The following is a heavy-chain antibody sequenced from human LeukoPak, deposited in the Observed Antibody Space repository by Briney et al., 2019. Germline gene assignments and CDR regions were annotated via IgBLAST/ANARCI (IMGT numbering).Heavy chain of an antibody. J-gene: IGHJ5*02. V-gene: IGHV4-39*01. Sequence: SETLSLTCAVYGGSFSGYYWGWIRQPPGKGLEWIGSIYYSGSTYYNPSLKSRVTISVDTSKNQFSLKLSSVTAADTAVYYCARHKKTAILRYFFWFDPWGQGTLVTVSS. CDR3: ARHKKTAILRYFFWFDP. CDR1: GGSFSGYY. CDR2: IYYSGST. D-gene: IGHD3-9*01.